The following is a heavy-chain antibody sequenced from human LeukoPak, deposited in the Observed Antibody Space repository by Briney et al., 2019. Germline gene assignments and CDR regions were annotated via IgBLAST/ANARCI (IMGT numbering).Heavy chain of an antibody. CDR2: IYYSGST. V-gene: IGHV4-39*07. Sequence: SETLSLTCTVSGGSISSSSYYWGWIRQPPGKGLEWIGSIYYSGSTYYSPSLKSRVTISVDTSKNQFSLKLSSVTAADTAVYYCARVGNYYDSSGYYFYFDYWGQGTLVTVSS. D-gene: IGHD3-22*01. CDR3: ARVGNYYDSSGYYFYFDY. J-gene: IGHJ4*02. CDR1: GGSISSSSYY.